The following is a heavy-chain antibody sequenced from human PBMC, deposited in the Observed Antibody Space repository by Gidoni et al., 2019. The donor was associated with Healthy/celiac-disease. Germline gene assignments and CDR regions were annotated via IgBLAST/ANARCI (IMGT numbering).Heavy chain of an antibody. CDR2: ISSSSSYI. CDR3: ARAGYCSSTSCYRSPKARGSDWFDP. CDR1: GFTFSSYS. D-gene: IGHD2-2*03. Sequence: EVQLVESGGGLVKPGGSLRLSCAASGFTFSSYSMNWVRPAPGKGLEWVSYISSSSSYIYYADSVKGRFTISRDNAKNSLYLQMNSLRAEDTAVYYCARAGYCSSTSCYRSPKARGSDWFDPWGQGTLVTVSS. J-gene: IGHJ5*02. V-gene: IGHV3-21*01.